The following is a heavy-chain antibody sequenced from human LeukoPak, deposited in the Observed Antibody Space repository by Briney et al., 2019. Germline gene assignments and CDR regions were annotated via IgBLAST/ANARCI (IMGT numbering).Heavy chain of an antibody. J-gene: IGHJ4*02. Sequence: GGSLRISCAASGFTFSSYSMNWVRQAPGKGLEWVSYISSSSSTIYYADSVKGRFTISRDNAKNSLYLQMNSLRAEDTAVYYCAKDLDFWSGYTPTLFDYWGQGTLVTVSS. CDR3: AKDLDFWSGYTPTLFDY. CDR1: GFTFSSYS. CDR2: ISSSSSTI. V-gene: IGHV3-48*01. D-gene: IGHD3-3*01.